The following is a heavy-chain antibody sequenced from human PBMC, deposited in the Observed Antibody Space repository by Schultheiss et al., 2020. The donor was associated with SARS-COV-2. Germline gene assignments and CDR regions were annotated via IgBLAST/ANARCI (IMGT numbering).Heavy chain of an antibody. J-gene: IGHJ5*02. D-gene: IGHD2-2*02. CDR3: ARERIVVVPAAIRGGYWFDP. CDR1: GGSISSYY. CDR2: IYYSGST. V-gene: IGHV4-59*12. Sequence: SETLSLTCTVSGGSISSYYWSWIRQPAGKGLEWIGYIYYSGSTNYNPSLKSRVTISVDTSKNQFSLKLSSVTAADTAVYYCARERIVVVPAAIRGGYWFDPWGQGTLVTVSS.